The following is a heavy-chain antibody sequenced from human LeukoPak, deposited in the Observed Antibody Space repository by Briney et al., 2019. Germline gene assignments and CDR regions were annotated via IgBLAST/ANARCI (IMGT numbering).Heavy chain of an antibody. V-gene: IGHV4-59*01. CDR1: GGSISSYY. Sequence: SETLSLTCTVSGGSISSYYWSWIRQPPGKGLEWIGYTYYSGSTNYNPSLKSRVTISVDTSKNQFSLKLSSVTAADTAVYYCARDNGYYDSSGYGLVAFDIWGQGTMVTVSS. CDR2: TYYSGST. CDR3: ARDNGYYDSSGYGLVAFDI. D-gene: IGHD3-22*01. J-gene: IGHJ3*02.